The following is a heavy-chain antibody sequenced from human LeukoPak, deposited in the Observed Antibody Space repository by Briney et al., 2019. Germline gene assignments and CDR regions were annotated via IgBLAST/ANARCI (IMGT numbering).Heavy chain of an antibody. J-gene: IGHJ6*03. CDR1: GFTFITYW. D-gene: IGHD3-10*01. V-gene: IGHV3-74*01. CDR3: ARERELLGAYYMDV. Sequence: PGGSLRLSCAASGFTFITYWMHWVRQAPGKGLVWVSRISTDGKNTIYADSVKGRFTISRDNANNMLFLQMNSLRGDDTAVFYCARERELLGAYYMDVWGKGTTVTVSS. CDR2: ISTDGKNT.